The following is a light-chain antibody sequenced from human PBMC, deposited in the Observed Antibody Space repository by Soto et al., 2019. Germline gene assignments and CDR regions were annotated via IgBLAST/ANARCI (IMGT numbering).Light chain of an antibody. V-gene: IGLV2-11*01. CDR3: CSYAGSYSYV. CDR2: DVS. J-gene: IGLJ1*01. Sequence: QSVLTQPASVSGSDGQSITISCTGTSSDVGGYNYVSWYQQRPGKAPKLMIYDVSKRPSGVPDRFSGSKSGNTASLTISGLQAEDEADYYCCSYAGSYSYVFGTGTKVTVL. CDR1: SSDVGGYNY.